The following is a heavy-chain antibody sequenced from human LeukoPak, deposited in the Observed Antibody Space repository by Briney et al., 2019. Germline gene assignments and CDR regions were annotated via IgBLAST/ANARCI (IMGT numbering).Heavy chain of an antibody. D-gene: IGHD6-6*01. J-gene: IGHJ4*02. CDR1: GFSFSGYW. V-gene: IGHV3-74*01. Sequence: GGSLRLSCAGSGFSFSGYWMHWARQLPGKGLVWVSRISPTGSTTSYADSAKGRFTVSRDNAKNTLYLQVNNLRAEDTAVYYCARGPNSNWSGLDFWGQGTLLTVSS. CDR3: ARGPNSNWSGLDF. CDR2: ISPTGSTT.